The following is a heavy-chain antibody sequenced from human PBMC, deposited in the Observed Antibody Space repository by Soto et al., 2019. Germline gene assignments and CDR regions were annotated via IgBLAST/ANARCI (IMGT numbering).Heavy chain of an antibody. CDR1: GGSISSYY. J-gene: IGHJ6*02. Sequence: SETLSLTCTVSGGSISSYYWSWIRQPPGKGLEWIGYIYYSGSTNYNPSLKSRVTISVDTSKNQFSLKLSSVTAADTAVYYCARDWLVLLGGEIYYYYGMDVWGQGTTVTVSS. CDR3: ARDWLVLLGGEIYYYYGMDV. V-gene: IGHV4-59*01. D-gene: IGHD6-19*01. CDR2: IYYSGST.